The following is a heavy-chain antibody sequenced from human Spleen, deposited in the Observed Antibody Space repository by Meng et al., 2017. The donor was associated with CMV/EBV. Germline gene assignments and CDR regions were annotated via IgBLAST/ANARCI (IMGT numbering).Heavy chain of an antibody. Sequence: GGSLRLSCVASGFRLTSYAVHWVRQAPGKGLEWVALISYDGSNKYYTDSVKGRFTVSRDNSKNTLYLQMNNLRAADSAFYYCARDPAYFDRGAWHPYYFDSWGQGTLVTVSS. CDR3: ARDPAYFDRGAWHPYYFDS. CDR2: ISYDGSNK. CDR1: GFRLTSYA. D-gene: IGHD3-22*01. J-gene: IGHJ4*02. V-gene: IGHV3-30*04.